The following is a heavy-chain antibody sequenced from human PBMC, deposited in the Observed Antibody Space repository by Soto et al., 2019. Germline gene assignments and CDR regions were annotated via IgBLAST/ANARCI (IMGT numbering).Heavy chain of an antibody. D-gene: IGHD3-10*01. Sequence: EVQLVESGGGLVQPGGSLRLSCAASGFTFSSYWMSWVRQAPGKGLEWVANIKQDGSEKYYVNSVKGRFTISRDNAKNSLYLQMNSLRAEDTAVYYCARDRGRTSGGYYYGMDVWGQGTTVTVSS. V-gene: IGHV3-7*01. CDR1: GFTFSSYW. J-gene: IGHJ6*02. CDR2: IKQDGSEK. CDR3: ARDRGRTSGGYYYGMDV.